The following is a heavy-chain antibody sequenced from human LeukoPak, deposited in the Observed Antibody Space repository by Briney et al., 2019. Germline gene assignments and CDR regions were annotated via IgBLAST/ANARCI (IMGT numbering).Heavy chain of an antibody. CDR1: GFTFSSYW. V-gene: IGHV3-74*01. Sequence: GGSLRLSCAASGFTFSSYWMHWVRQAPGKGLVWVSRINSDGSSTSYADSVKGRFTISRDNAKNSLYLQMNSLRAEDTAVYYCATQRWLNSDFDYWGQGTQVTVSS. J-gene: IGHJ4*02. CDR3: ATQRWLNSDFDY. CDR2: INSDGSST. D-gene: IGHD5-24*01.